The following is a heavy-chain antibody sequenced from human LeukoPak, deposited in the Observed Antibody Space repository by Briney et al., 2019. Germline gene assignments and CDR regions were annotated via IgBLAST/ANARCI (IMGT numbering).Heavy chain of an antibody. CDR2: ISYDGSNK. V-gene: IGHV3-30*18. J-gene: IGHJ6*02. CDR1: GFTFSSYG. CDR3: AKDSRTGTYGMDV. Sequence: PGGSLRLSCAASGFTFSSYGMDWVSQAPGKGLEWVAVISYDGSNKYYADSVKGRSTISRDNSKNTLYLQMNSLRAEDTAVYYCAKDSRTGTYGMDVWGQGTTVTVSS.